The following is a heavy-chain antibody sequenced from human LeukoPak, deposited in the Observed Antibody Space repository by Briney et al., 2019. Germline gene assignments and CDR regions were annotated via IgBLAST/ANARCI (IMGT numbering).Heavy chain of an antibody. V-gene: IGHV3-73*01. Sequence: GGSLRLSCAASGFTFSGSAMHWVRQASGKGLEWVGRIRSKANSYATVYAASVEGRFTISRDDSKNTAYLQMNSLKTEDTAVYYCTSPAFNWGPPGYWGQGTLVTVSS. CDR3: TSPAFNWGPPGY. CDR1: GFTFSGSA. CDR2: IRSKANSYAT. J-gene: IGHJ4*02. D-gene: IGHD7-27*01.